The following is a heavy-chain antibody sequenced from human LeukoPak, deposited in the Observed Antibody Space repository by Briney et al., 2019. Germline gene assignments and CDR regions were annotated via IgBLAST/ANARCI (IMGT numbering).Heavy chain of an antibody. CDR1: GFTFRTYW. D-gene: IGHD2-15*01. V-gene: IGHV3-7*04. J-gene: IGHJ4*02. Sequence: GGSLRLSCAASGFTFRTYWMSWVRQVLGKGLEWVANINQDGSEKNYVDSVKGRFTISRDNIKNSLYLQMNSLRAEDTAVYCCATDLYYWGQGTLVTVSS. CDR3: ATDLYY. CDR2: INQDGSEK.